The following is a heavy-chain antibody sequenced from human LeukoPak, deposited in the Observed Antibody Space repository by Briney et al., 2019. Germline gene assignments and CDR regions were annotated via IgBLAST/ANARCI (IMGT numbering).Heavy chain of an antibody. CDR2: INPSGGST. D-gene: IGHD6-13*01. CDR3: ARAGYWAATGYATN. CDR1: GYTFTNYY. Sequence: ASVKVSCKASGYTFTNYYIHWVRQAPGQGLEWMGIINPSGGSTSYAQKFHGRVTTTRDTSTSTVYMELSSLRSEDTAVYYCARAGYWAATGYATNWGQGTLVTVSS. J-gene: IGHJ4*02. V-gene: IGHV1-46*03.